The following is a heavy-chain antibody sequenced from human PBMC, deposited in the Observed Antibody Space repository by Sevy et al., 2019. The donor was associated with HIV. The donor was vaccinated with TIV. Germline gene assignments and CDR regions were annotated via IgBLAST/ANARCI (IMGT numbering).Heavy chain of an antibody. D-gene: IGHD1-1*01. CDR3: ARDSTAYDYGLVV. Sequence: GGSLRLSCAVFGFPVSSSYMNWVRQAPGKGLEWVSVFYTGSKTDYADSVKGRFTMSRDNSKNTLYLQMNGLRAEDTAVYYCARDSTAYDYGLVVWGQGTTVTVSS. J-gene: IGHJ6*02. V-gene: IGHV3-53*01. CDR2: FYTGSKT. CDR1: GFPVSSSY.